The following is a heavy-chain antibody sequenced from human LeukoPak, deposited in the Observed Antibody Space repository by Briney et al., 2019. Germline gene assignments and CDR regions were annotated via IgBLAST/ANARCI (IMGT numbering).Heavy chain of an antibody. Sequence: GGSLRLSCAASGFTFSTYSMNWVRQAPGKGLEWVSYISSNSSTIFYADSVKGRFTISRDNVKNSLYVQMNSLRVEDTAVYYCARDGIMDVWGKGTTVTVSP. CDR3: ARDGIMDV. CDR2: ISSNSSTI. D-gene: IGHD1-14*01. CDR1: GFTFSTYS. V-gene: IGHV3-48*01. J-gene: IGHJ6*04.